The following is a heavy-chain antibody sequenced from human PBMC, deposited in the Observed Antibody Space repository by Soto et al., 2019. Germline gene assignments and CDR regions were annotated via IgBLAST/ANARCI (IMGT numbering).Heavy chain of an antibody. D-gene: IGHD3-10*01. CDR1: GGSISSSSYY. Sequence: SETLSLTCTFSGGSISSSSYYWGWIRQPPGKGLEWIGSIYYSGSTYYNPSLKSRVTISVDTSKNQFSLKLSSVTAADTAVYYCARASAMVRGESWYDPWGQGTLVTVSS. V-gene: IGHV4-39*07. CDR3: ARASAMVRGESWYDP. CDR2: IYYSGST. J-gene: IGHJ5*02.